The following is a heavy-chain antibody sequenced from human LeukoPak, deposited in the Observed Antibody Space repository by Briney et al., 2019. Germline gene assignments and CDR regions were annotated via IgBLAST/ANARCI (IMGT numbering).Heavy chain of an antibody. Sequence: SETLSLTCAVYGGSFSGYYWSWIRQPPGKGLEWIGEINHSGSTNYNPSLKSRVTISVDTSKNQFSLKLSSVTAADTAVYYCARTDCSGGSCYSRFDYWGQGTLVTVSS. CDR3: ARTDCSGGSCYSRFDY. V-gene: IGHV4-34*01. D-gene: IGHD2-15*01. CDR1: GGSFSGYY. CDR2: INHSGST. J-gene: IGHJ4*02.